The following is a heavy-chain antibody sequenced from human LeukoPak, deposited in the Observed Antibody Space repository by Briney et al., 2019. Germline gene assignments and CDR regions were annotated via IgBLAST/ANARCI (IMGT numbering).Heavy chain of an antibody. CDR1: GFTFSSYW. Sequence: PGGSLRLSCVVSGFTFSSYWMNWVRQAPGRGLEWVANIHEDGSDRYYVDSVKGRFTISRDNAKNSLYLQMNSLRAEDTAVYYCARATYDGGYFDYWDQGTLVTVSS. V-gene: IGHV3-7*02. CDR3: ARATYDGGYFDY. J-gene: IGHJ4*02. CDR2: IHEDGSDR. D-gene: IGHD3-3*01.